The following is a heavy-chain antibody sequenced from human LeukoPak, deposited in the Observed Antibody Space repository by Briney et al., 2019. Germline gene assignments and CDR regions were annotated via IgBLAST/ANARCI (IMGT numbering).Heavy chain of an antibody. CDR1: GFTFSSYG. D-gene: IGHD3-22*01. CDR2: IWYDGSNK. J-gene: IGHJ6*02. V-gene: IGHV3-33*01. Sequence: GGSLRLSCAASGFTFSSYGMHWVRQAPGKGLEWVAVIWYDGSNKYYADSVKGRFTISRDNSKNTLYLQMNSLRAEDTAVYYCARELYDSSGYYYSLAYGMDVWSQGTTVTVSS. CDR3: ARELYDSSGYYYSLAYGMDV.